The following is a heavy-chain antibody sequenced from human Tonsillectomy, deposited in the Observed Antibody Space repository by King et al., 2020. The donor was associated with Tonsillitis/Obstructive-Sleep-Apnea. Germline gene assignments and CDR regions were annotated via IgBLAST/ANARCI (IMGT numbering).Heavy chain of an antibody. J-gene: IGHJ6*02. CDR1: GGTFSSYA. CDR2: IIPILGIG. V-gene: IGHV1-69*10. Sequence: QLVQSGAEVKKPGSSVKVSCQASGGTFSSYAISWVRQAPGQGLEWMGGIIPILGIGNHAQKFQGRVTITADKSTSTAHMELSSLRSEDTAVYYCATKMGIVIVPSADYYYYYGMDVWGQGTTVTVSS. D-gene: IGHD2-2*01. CDR3: ATKMGIVIVPSADYYYYYGMDV.